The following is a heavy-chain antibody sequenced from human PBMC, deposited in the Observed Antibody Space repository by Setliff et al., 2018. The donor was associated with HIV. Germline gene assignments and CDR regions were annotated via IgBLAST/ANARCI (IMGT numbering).Heavy chain of an antibody. Sequence: VASVKVSCKASGYTFTSYYMHWVRQAPGQGLEWMGIISPSDGSTNYAQKSLGRVTPTRDTSLNTFYMELTNLRSEDTAFYYCARGRKDLTMVRVPNFDYWGQGTLVTVSS. V-gene: IGHV1-46*01. CDR3: ARGRKDLTMVRVPNFDY. D-gene: IGHD3-10*01. J-gene: IGHJ4*02. CDR1: GYTFTSYY. CDR2: ISPSDGST.